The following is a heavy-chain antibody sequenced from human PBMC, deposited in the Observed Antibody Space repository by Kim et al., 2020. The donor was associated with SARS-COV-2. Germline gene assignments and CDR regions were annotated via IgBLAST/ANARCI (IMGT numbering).Heavy chain of an antibody. CDR2: ISYDGSNK. CDR3: AKGQGWLGEFCDY. V-gene: IGHV3-30*18. J-gene: IGHJ4*02. CDR1: GFTFSSYG. Sequence: GGSLRLSCAASGFTFSSYGMHWVRQAPGKGLEWVAVISYDGSNKYYADSVKGRFTISRDNSKNTLYLQMNSLRAEDTAVYYCAKGQGWLGEFCDYWGQGTLVTVSS. D-gene: IGHD5-12*01.